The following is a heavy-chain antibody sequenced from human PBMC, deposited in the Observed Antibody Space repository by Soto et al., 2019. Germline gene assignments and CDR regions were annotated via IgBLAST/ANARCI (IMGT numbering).Heavy chain of an antibody. Sequence: GGSLRLSCAASGFTFSSYSMNWVRQAPGKGLEWVSSISSSSSYIYYADSVKGRFTISRDNAKNSLYLQMNSLRAEDTAVYYCASCSSTDYYYYMDVWGKGTTVTVSS. CDR1: GFTFSSYS. CDR2: ISSSSSYI. D-gene: IGHD6-6*01. V-gene: IGHV3-21*01. CDR3: ASCSSTDYYYYMDV. J-gene: IGHJ6*03.